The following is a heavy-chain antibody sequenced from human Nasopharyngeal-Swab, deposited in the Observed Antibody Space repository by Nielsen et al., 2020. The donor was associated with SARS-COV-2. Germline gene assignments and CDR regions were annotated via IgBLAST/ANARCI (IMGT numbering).Heavy chain of an antibody. CDR3: ARGRRTMVRGIIISRYYYYSMDV. CDR1: GGSFTGYY. D-gene: IGHD3-10*01. J-gene: IGHJ6*03. CDR2: INHSGST. V-gene: IGHV4-34*01. Sequence: SETLSLTCAVYGGSFTGYYWSWIRQPPGKGLEWIGEINHSGSTTYNPSLKSRVTISVDTSKNQFSLKLTSVTAADTAVYYCARGRRTMVRGIIISRYYYYSMDVWGKGTTVTVSS.